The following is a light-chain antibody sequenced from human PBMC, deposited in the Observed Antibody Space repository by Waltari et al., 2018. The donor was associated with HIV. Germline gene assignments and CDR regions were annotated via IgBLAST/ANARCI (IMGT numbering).Light chain of an antibody. Sequence: QSVLTQPPSVSGAPGQRVTISCTGSSSNIGAGYDVPWYQQLPGTAPKLLIYDNNNRPSGVPDRFSGSKSGTSASLAITGLQAKDEADYYCQSYDSSLSGSVFGGGTKLTVL. V-gene: IGLV1-40*01. CDR2: DNN. CDR3: QSYDSSLSGSV. J-gene: IGLJ3*02. CDR1: SSNIGAGYD.